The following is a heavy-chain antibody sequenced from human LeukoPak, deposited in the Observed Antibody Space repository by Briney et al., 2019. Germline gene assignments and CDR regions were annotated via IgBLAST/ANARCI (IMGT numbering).Heavy chain of an antibody. CDR1: GYSFTSYW. CDR2: IYPGDSDT. V-gene: IGHV5-51*01. Sequence: GESLKISCKGSGYSFTSYWIGWVRQMPGKGLEWMGIIYPGDSDTRYSPSFQGQVTISADKSISTAYLQWSSLKASDTAMYYCASSTVTTNYYHYGMDVWGKGTTVTVSS. CDR3: ASSTVTTNYYHYGMDV. D-gene: IGHD4-17*01. J-gene: IGHJ6*04.